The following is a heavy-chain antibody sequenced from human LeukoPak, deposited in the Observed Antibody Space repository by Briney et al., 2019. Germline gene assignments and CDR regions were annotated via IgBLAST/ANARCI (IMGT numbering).Heavy chain of an antibody. CDR3: ARDLPPGYCSSTSCYTGNAFDI. Sequence: SETLSLTCTVSGGSISSGSYYWSWIRQPAGKGLEWIGRIYTSGSTNYNPSLKSRVTISVDTSKNQFSLKLSSVTAADTAVYYCARDLPPGYCSSTSCYTGNAFDIWGQGTMVTVSS. CDR2: IYTSGST. D-gene: IGHD2-2*02. CDR1: GGSISSGSYY. V-gene: IGHV4-61*02. J-gene: IGHJ3*02.